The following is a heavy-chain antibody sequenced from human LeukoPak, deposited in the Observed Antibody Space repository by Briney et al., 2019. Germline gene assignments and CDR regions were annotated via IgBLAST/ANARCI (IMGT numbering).Heavy chain of an antibody. D-gene: IGHD3-10*01. J-gene: IGHJ2*01. CDR2: INPLFGAA. CDR3: ARDRALGSGEFDWYFDL. CDR1: GGTLSSFA. Sequence: SVKVSCKASGGTLSSFALSWVRQAPGQGLEWMGGINPLFGAANYAQKFQGRVTVAVDESSTTAYMELSSLRSEDTAVYYCARDRALGSGEFDWYFDLWGRGTLVTVSS. V-gene: IGHV1-69*13.